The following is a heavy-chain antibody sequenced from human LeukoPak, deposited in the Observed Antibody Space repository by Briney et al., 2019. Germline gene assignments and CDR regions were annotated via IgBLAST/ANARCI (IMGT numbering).Heavy chain of an antibody. CDR3: ARARITMVRGARLLTHAFDI. V-gene: IGHV4-30-2*01. CDR2: IYHSGST. CDR1: GGSISSGGYS. D-gene: IGHD3-10*01. Sequence: SETLSLTCAVSGGSISSGGYSWSWIRQPPGKGLEWIGYIYHSGSTYYNPSLKSRVTISVDRSKNQFSLKLSSVTAADTAVYYCARARITMVRGARLLTHAFDIWGQGTMVTVSS. J-gene: IGHJ3*02.